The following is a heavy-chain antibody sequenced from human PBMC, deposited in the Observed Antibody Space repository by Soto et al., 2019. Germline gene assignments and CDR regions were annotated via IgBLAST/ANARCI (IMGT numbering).Heavy chain of an antibody. J-gene: IGHJ5*02. CDR2: IYYSGST. CDR3: ARDSMYSSTTA. Sequence: SETLSLTCTVSGGSISSGGYYWIWIRQHPGKGLEWIGYIYYSGSTYYNPSLKSRVTISVDTSKNQFSLKLSSVTAADTAVYYCARDSMYSSTTAWGQGTLVTVSS. D-gene: IGHD6-13*01. CDR1: GGSISSGGYY. V-gene: IGHV4-31*03.